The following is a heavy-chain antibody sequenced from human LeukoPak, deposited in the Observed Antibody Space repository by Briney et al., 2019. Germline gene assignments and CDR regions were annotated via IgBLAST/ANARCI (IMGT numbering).Heavy chain of an antibody. Sequence: GGSLRLSCAASGFTFSTYSMNWVRQTPGKGLEWVSYISSSRTIHYADSVKGRFTISRDNAKNSLYLQMNSLRAEDTAVYYCARAWDYYDSSGYYPQDYWGQGTLVTVSS. J-gene: IGHJ4*02. V-gene: IGHV3-48*01. D-gene: IGHD3-22*01. CDR1: GFTFSTYS. CDR3: ARAWDYYDSSGYYPQDY. CDR2: ISSSRTI.